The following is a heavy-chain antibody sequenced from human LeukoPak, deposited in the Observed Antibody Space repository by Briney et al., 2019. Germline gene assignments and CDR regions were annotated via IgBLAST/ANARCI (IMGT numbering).Heavy chain of an antibody. Sequence: PSETLSLICSVSGGPISNYYWRWIRQPAGKGLEWIGRIYTSGSTNYNPSLKSRVTMSVDTSKNQFSLKLNSVTAADTAVYYCARGGYSVDYWGQGTLVTVSS. V-gene: IGHV4-4*07. CDR2: IYTSGST. J-gene: IGHJ4*02. CDR3: ARGGYSVDY. CDR1: GGPISNYY. D-gene: IGHD2-21*01.